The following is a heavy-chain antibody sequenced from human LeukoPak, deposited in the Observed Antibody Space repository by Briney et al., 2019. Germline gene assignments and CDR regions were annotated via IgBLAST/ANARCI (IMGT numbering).Heavy chain of an antibody. CDR1: GYTFTDYY. D-gene: IGHD2-2*01. CDR3: ARANALYCSSTSCLFDY. Sequence: ASVKVSCKSSGYTFTDYYIHWVRQAPGQGLEWMAWINPNSGGTYYAQNFHDRITLTRDTSISTAYMELSRLRSDDTAIYYCARANALYCSSTSCLFDYWGQGTLVTVSS. CDR2: INPNSGGT. V-gene: IGHV1-2*02. J-gene: IGHJ4*02.